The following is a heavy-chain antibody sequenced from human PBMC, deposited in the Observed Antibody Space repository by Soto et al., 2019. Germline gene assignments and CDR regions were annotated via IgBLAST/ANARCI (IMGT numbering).Heavy chain of an antibody. CDR2: IWYDGSIK. D-gene: IGHD3-16*01. V-gene: IGHV3-33*01. Sequence: VHLVESGGGVVQPGRSLRLSCAASGSTFSYHGMNWVRQAPGKGPEWVAVIWYDGSIKYYAESVKGRFSISRDNSKNTLYLNMNSLRTEDTAVYYCARDGGSHGPSYFDSWGQGSQVIVSS. CDR3: ARDGGSHGPSYFDS. J-gene: IGHJ4*02. CDR1: GSTFSYHG.